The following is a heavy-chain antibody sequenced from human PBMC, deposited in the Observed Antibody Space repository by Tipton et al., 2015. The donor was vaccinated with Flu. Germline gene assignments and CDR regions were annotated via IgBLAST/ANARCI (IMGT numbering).Heavy chain of an antibody. V-gene: IGHV4-59*01. CDR2: IYYSGST. CDR1: GGSISSYY. CDR3: ARDPGIVGAINWFDP. Sequence: TLSLTCTVSGGSISSYYWSWIRQPPGKGLEWIGYIYYSGSTNYNPSLKSRVTISVDTSKNQFSLKLSSVTAADTAVYYCARDPGIVGAINWFDPWGQGTLVTVSS. D-gene: IGHD1-26*01. J-gene: IGHJ5*02.